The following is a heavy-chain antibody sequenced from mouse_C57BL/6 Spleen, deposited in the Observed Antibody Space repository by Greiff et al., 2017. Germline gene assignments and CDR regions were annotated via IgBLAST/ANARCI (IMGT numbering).Heavy chain of an antibody. J-gene: IGHJ2*01. V-gene: IGHV10-1*01. D-gene: IGHD2-3*01. CDR2: IRSKSNNYAT. CDR3: VRDCYYVHFDY. CDR1: GFSFNTYA. Sequence: EVHLVESGGGLVQPKGSLKISCAASGFSFNTYAMNWVRQAPGKGLEWVARIRSKSNNYATYYADSVKDRFTISRDDSESMLYLQMNNLKTQDASMYYCVRDCYYVHFDYWGQGTTLTVSS.